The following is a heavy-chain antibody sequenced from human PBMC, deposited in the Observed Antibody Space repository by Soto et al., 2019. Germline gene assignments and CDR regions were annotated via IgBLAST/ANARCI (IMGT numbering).Heavy chain of an antibody. Sequence: SETLSLTCTVSGGSISSYYWSWIRQPPGKGLEWIGYINYIGSTNYSPSLKSRVSISVDTSKNQFSLKLSSVTVADTALDYCVLSSSWYLLDHWGQGILVTVSS. V-gene: IGHV4-59*01. CDR1: GGSISSYY. CDR3: VLSSSWYLLDH. J-gene: IGHJ4*02. D-gene: IGHD6-13*01. CDR2: INYIGST.